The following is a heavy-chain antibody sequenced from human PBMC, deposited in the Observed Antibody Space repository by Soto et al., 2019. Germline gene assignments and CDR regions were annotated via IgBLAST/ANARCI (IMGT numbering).Heavy chain of an antibody. CDR1: GFTFSSYS. CDR2: ISSSSNTK. Sequence: EVQVVESGGGLVQPGGSLRLSCAASGFTFSSYSMNWVRQAPGKGLEWVSYISSSSNTKFYADSVKGRFTITSDNARNSLYLKMNSLRDEDTAVYYCARDIDGWGQGTLVTVSS. V-gene: IGHV3-48*02. J-gene: IGHJ4*02. D-gene: IGHD2-15*01. CDR3: ARDIDG.